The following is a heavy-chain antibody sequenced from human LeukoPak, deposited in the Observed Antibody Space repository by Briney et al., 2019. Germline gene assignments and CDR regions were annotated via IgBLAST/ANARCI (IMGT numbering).Heavy chain of an antibody. Sequence: SVKVSCKASGGTFSSYAISWVRQAPGQGLEWMGGIIPIFGTANYAQKFQGRVTITADESTSTAYMELSSLRSEDTAVYYCASVPMVRGVIISYYFDYWGQGTLVTVSS. CDR1: GGTFSSYA. V-gene: IGHV1-69*13. J-gene: IGHJ4*02. D-gene: IGHD3-10*01. CDR2: IIPIFGTA. CDR3: ASVPMVRGVIISYYFDY.